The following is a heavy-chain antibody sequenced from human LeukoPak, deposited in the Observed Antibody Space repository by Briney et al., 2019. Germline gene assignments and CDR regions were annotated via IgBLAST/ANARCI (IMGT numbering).Heavy chain of an antibody. D-gene: IGHD3-16*02. J-gene: IGHJ4*02. Sequence: PGGSLRLSCAASGFTFSSYSMNWVRQAPGKGLEWVSSISSSSSYIYYADSVKGRFTISRDNAKNSLYLQMNSLRAEDTAVYYCARGSEDDYVWGSYRSTPFDYWGQGTLVTVSS. CDR3: ARGSEDDYVWGSYRSTPFDY. V-gene: IGHV3-21*01. CDR1: GFTFSSYS. CDR2: ISSSSSYI.